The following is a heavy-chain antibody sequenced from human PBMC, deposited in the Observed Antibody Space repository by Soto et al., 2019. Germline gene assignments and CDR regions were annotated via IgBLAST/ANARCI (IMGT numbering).Heavy chain of an antibody. J-gene: IGHJ6*03. Sequence: EVQLVESGGGLVQPGGSLRLSCAASGFTVSSNYMSWVRQAQGKGLEWVSVIYSGGSTYYADSVKGRFTISRDNSKYARYLQMNSLRAEDTAVYYCARDQIAARLIAGDDYYYYYMDVCGRGTTVTVSS. CDR3: ARDQIAARLIAGDDYYYYYMDV. V-gene: IGHV3-66*01. CDR1: GFTVSSNY. D-gene: IGHD6-6*01. CDR2: IYSGGST.